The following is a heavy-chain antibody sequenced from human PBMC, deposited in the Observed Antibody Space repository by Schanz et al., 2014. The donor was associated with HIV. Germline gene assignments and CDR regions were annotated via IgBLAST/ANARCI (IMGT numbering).Heavy chain of an antibody. CDR2: IIPLFGTS. Sequence: QVQLVQSGAEVKKPGSSVKVFCRASGGTFINYAFSWVRQAPGQGLEWMGGIIPLFGTSNYAQKFQGRVTITADKSTSAAYMELSSLRSEDTAVYYCVRDSPVAAGTLDYWGQGTLVTVSS. CDR3: VRDSPVAAGTLDY. CDR1: GGTFINYA. V-gene: IGHV1-69*06. D-gene: IGHD6-13*01. J-gene: IGHJ4*02.